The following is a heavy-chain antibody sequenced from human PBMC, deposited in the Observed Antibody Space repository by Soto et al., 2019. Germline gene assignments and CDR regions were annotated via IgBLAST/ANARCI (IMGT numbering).Heavy chain of an antibody. Sequence: ASVKVSCKASGYTFTSYAMHWVRQAPGQRLEWMGWINAGNGNTKYSQKFQGRVTITRDTSASTAYMELSSLRSEDTAVYYCARVNWNYAQGNWFDPWGQGTLVTVSS. CDR3: ARVNWNYAQGNWFDP. V-gene: IGHV1-3*01. CDR1: GYTFTSYA. J-gene: IGHJ5*02. CDR2: INAGNGNT. D-gene: IGHD1-7*01.